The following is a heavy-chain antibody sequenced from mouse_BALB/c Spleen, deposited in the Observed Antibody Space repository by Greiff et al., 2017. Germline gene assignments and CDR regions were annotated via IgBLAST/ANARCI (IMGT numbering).Heavy chain of an antibody. CDR3: ARHYYGSSPVPFAY. J-gene: IGHJ3*01. CDR1: GYSFTGYT. Sequence: VQLKESGPELVKPGASMKISCKASGYSFTGYTMNWVKQSHGKNLEWIGLINPYNGGTSYNQKFKGKATLTVDKSSSTAYMELLSLTSEDSAVYYCARHYYGSSPVPFAYWGQGTLVTVSA. D-gene: IGHD1-1*01. CDR2: INPYNGGT. V-gene: IGHV1-18*01.